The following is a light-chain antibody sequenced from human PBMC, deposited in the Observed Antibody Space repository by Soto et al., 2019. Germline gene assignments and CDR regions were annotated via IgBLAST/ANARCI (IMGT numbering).Light chain of an antibody. Sequence: QSALTQPASVSGSPGQSITISCTGTSSDVGSYNLVSWYQQHPGKAPKLMIYEVSKRPSGVSNRFSGSKSGNTASLTISGLQAEDEADYYCCSYAGSSTFVVFGTGTKLTV. CDR1: SSDVGSYNL. J-gene: IGLJ1*01. V-gene: IGLV2-23*02. CDR3: CSYAGSSTFVV. CDR2: EVS.